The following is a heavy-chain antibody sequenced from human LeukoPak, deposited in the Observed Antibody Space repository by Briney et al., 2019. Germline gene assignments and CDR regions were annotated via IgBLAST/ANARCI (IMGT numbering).Heavy chain of an antibody. V-gene: IGHV3-23*01. Sequence: PGGSLRLSCAASGFTFSTFAVNWVRQAPGKGLEWVSAISGGGGSTHYADSVKGRFTISRDNSKNTLYLQMNSLRPEDTAVYYCAKVRLSTVGGRGFDYWGQGTLVTVSS. CDR3: AKVRLSTVGGRGFDY. CDR1: GFTFSTFA. J-gene: IGHJ4*02. CDR2: ISGGGGST. D-gene: IGHD4-11*01.